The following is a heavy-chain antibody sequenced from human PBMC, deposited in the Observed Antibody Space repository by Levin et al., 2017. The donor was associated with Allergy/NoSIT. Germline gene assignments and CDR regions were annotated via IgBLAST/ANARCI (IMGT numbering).Heavy chain of an antibody. V-gene: IGHV3-74*01. CDR3: ARVADSGSTLDY. D-gene: IGHD1-26*01. Sequence: HTGGSLRLSCAASGFTISSYWMHWVRQAPGKGLVWVSRINSDGSSTNYADSVKGRFTISRDNAKNTVYLQMNSLRAEDTAVYYCARVADSGSTLDYWGQGTLVTVSS. CDR1: GFTISSYW. J-gene: IGHJ4*02. CDR2: INSDGSST.